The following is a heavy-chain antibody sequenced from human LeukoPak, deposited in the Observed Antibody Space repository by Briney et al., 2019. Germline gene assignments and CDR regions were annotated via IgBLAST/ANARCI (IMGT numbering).Heavy chain of an antibody. V-gene: IGHV4-34*01. J-gene: IGHJ4*02. CDR1: GGSISSYY. CDR3: ASPRAERSTWYAVDY. D-gene: IGHD6-13*01. CDR2: INHSGST. Sequence: PSETLSLTCTVSGGSISSYYWSWIRQPPGKGLEWIGEINHSGSTNYNPSLKSRVTISVDTSKNQFSLKLSSVTAADTAVYYCASPRAERSTWYAVDYWGQGTLVTVSS.